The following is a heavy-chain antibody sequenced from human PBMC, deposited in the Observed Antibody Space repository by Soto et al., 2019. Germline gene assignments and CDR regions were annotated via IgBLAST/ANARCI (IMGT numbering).Heavy chain of an antibody. CDR1: GFTFSDYY. J-gene: IGHJ4*02. Sequence: GGSLRLSCAASGFTFSDYYMSWIRQAPGKGLEWLSYISGSDDTIYYADSVKGRITVSRDNAKKSLYLQMNSLRAEDTAVYYFARLPYCNDGTCVGPFDYWGQGALVTVSS. D-gene: IGHD2-15*01. CDR3: ARLPYCNDGTCVGPFDY. V-gene: IGHV3-11*01. CDR2: ISGSDDTI.